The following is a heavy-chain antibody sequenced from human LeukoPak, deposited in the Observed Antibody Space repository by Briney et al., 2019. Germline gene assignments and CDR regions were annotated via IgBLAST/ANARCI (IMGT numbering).Heavy chain of an antibody. CDR3: AKDRGYYYDSSAYGSYFDY. D-gene: IGHD3-22*01. V-gene: IGHV3-20*04. CDR2: ITWNGGYT. J-gene: IGHJ4*02. CDR1: GFIFDDYG. Sequence: PGGSLRLSCAASGFIFDDYGMTWVRRAPGKGLEWVSGITWNGGYTGYADSVKGRFTISRDNAKNSLYLQMNSLRAEDTALYYCAKDRGYYYDSSAYGSYFDYWGQGTLVTVSS.